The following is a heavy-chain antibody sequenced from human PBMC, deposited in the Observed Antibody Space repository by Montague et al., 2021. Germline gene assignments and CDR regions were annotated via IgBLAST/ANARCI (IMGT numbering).Heavy chain of an antibody. CDR3: ARVTDSSGYYWGAFDI. Sequence: TLSLTCTVSGGSISSGGYYWSWIRQRPGKGLEWIGYIYYRGSTYYNPSLKSRVSISVDTSKNQFSPKLSSVTAADTAVYYCARVTDSSGYYWGAFDIWGQGTMVTVSS. CDR2: IYYRGST. D-gene: IGHD3-22*01. V-gene: IGHV4-31*03. CDR1: GGSISSGGYY. J-gene: IGHJ3*02.